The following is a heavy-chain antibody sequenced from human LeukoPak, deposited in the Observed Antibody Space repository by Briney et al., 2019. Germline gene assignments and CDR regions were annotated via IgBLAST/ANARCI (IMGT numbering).Heavy chain of an antibody. CDR3: ARGYYYGSGSYGPYYFDY. CDR2: INHSGST. CDR1: GGSFSGYY. V-gene: IGHV4-34*01. D-gene: IGHD3-10*01. J-gene: IGHJ4*02. Sequence: SETLSLTCAVYGGSFSGYYWSWIRQPPGKGLEWIGEINHSGSTNYNPSLKSRVTISVDTSKNQFSLKLSSVTAADTAVYYCARGYYYGSGSYGPYYFDYWGQGTLVTVSS.